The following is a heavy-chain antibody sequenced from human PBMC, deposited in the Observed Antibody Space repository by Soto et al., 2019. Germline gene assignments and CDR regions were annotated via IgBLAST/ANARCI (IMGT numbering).Heavy chain of an antibody. CDR3: AIVAGTTSSNGVDP. CDR2: IIPILGRA. V-gene: IGHV1-69*02. J-gene: IGHJ5*02. Sequence: QVQLVQSGAEVKKPGSSVKLSCKASGGPFSSYHISWVRQAPGQGLEWVGRIIPILGRANNAQHFQGRVTISADTSTNTAYMELSSRTSVDSGVYYCAIVAGTTSSNGVDPWGHGILVTVSS. D-gene: IGHD2-2*01. CDR1: GGPFSSYH.